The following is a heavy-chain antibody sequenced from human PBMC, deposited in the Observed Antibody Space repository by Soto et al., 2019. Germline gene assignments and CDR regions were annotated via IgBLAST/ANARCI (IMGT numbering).Heavy chain of an antibody. V-gene: IGHV4-30-4*01. CDR2: IYYSGST. J-gene: IGHJ5*02. Sequence: SETLSLTGPVSGCSISSGDYSWSWIRQPPGKGLEWIGYIYYSGSTYYNPSLKSRVTISVDTSKNQFSLKLSSVTATDTAVYYCARARGFVLMVYAIRGEWFDPWGQGTLVTVSS. D-gene: IGHD2-8*01. CDR1: GCSISSGDYS. CDR3: ARARGFVLMVYAIRGEWFDP.